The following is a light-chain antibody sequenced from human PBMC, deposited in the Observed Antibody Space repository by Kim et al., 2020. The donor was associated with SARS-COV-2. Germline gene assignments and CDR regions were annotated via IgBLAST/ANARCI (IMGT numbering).Light chain of an antibody. V-gene: IGLV6-57*02. CDR3: QSYDSSNQGV. CDR2: EDN. J-gene: IGLJ2*01. CDR1: SGSIASNY. Sequence: NFMLTQPHSVSESPGKTVTISCTGSSGSIASNYVQWYQQRPGGAPTTVIYEDNQRPSGVPDRFSGSIDSSSNSASLTISGLKTEDEADYYCQSYDSSNQGVFGGGTKVTVL.